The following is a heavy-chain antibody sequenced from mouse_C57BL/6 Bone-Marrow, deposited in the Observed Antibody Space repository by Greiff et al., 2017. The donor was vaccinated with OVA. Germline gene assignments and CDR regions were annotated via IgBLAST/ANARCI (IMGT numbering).Heavy chain of an antibody. CDR1: GFTFSSYA. D-gene: IGHD1-2*01. V-gene: IGHV5-6-5*01. CDR3: ARLLRPLDY. CDR2: NSRGGST. Sequence: EVQRVESGGGLVKPGGSLKLSCAASGFTFSSYAMSWVRQTPETRLEWVASNSRGGSTYYPDSVKRRFPISRENDRNILYLQMSSLRYEDTAMYYCARLLRPLDYWGQGTTLTVAS. J-gene: IGHJ2*01.